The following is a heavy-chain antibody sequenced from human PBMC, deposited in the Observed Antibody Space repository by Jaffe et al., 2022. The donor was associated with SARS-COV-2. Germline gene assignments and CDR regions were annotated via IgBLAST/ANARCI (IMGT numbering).Heavy chain of an antibody. CDR1: GDSVSSNSAA. Sequence: QVQLQQSGPGLVKPSQTLSLTCAISGDSVSSNSAAWNWIRQSPSRGLEWLGRTYYRSKWYNDYAVSVKSRITINPDTSKNQFSLQLNSVTPEDTAVYYCARLGQTLWFGELFDAFDIWGQGTMVTVSS. J-gene: IGHJ3*02. CDR2: TYYRSKWYN. D-gene: IGHD3-10*01. V-gene: IGHV6-1*01. CDR3: ARLGQTLWFGELFDAFDI.